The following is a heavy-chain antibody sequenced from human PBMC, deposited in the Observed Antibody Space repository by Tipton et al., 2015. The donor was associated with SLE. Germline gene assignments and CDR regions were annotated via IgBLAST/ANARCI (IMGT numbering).Heavy chain of an antibody. CDR3: ARVSGGIAYMDV. CDR1: GGSLSTYY. V-gene: IGHV4-34*01. Sequence: TLSLTCAVYGGSLSTYYWRWIRQPPGKGLEWVGEINRSGSTNYNPSLKSRVTVSVDTSKNQFSLKLSSVTAADTAVYYCARVSGGIAYMDVWGKGTTVTFSS. CDR2: INRSGST. D-gene: IGHD3-16*01. J-gene: IGHJ6*03.